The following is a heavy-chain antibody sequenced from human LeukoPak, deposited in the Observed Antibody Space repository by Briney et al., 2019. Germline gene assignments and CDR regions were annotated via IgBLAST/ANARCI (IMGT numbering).Heavy chain of an antibody. V-gene: IGHV4-34*01. J-gene: IGHJ4*02. CDR1: GGSFSGYY. Sequence: SETLSLTCAVYGGSFSGYYWSWIRQPPGKGLEWIGEINHSGSTNYNPSLKSRVTISVDTSKNQFSLKLSSVTAADTAVYYCARPARRYYGSGSYNYWGQGTLVTVSS. CDR3: ARPARRYYGSGSYNY. CDR2: INHSGST. D-gene: IGHD3-10*01.